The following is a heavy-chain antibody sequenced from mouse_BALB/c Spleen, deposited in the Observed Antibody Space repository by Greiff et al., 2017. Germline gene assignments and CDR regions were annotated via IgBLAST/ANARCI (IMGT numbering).Heavy chain of an antibody. J-gene: IGHJ1*01. D-gene: IGHD2-12*01. Sequence: DVMLVESGGGLVKPGGSLKLSCAASGFTFSDYYMYWVRQTPEKRLEWVATISDGGSYTYYPDSVKGRFTISRDNAKNNLYLQMSSLKSEDTAMYYCARVHSDGDFDVWGAGTTVTVSS. CDR2: ISDGGSYT. CDR3: ARVHSDGDFDV. CDR1: GFTFSDYY. V-gene: IGHV5-4*02.